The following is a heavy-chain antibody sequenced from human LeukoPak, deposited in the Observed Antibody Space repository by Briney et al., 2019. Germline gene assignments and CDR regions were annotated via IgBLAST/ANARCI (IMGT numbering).Heavy chain of an antibody. CDR2: IFYRGNT. CDR3: ARLPGTGGYGWFDP. V-gene: IGHV4-59*08. CDR1: PGSISSFY. D-gene: IGHD5-12*01. J-gene: IGHJ5*02. Sequence: SETLSLTCTGSPGSISSFYWSWIRQPPGKGLEWIGYIFYRGNTHYNPSLRSRVSMSVDTSKDQISLQLNSVTAADTAVYYCARLPGTGGYGWFDPWGQGTLVIVSS.